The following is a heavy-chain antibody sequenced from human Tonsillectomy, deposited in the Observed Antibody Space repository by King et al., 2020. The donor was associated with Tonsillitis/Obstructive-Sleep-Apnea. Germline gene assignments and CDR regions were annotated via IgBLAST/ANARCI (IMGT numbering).Heavy chain of an antibody. CDR2: INHSGST. Sequence: QLQQRGAGLLKPSETLSLTCAVYGGSFSGYYWSWIRQPPGKGLEWIGEINHSGSTNYNPSLKSRVTISVDTSKNQFSLKLSSVTAADTAVYYCARLYYYGSGSYYNSTYYFDYWGQGTLVTVSS. CDR1: GGSFSGYY. V-gene: IGHV4-34*01. CDR3: ARLYYYGSGSYYNSTYYFDY. D-gene: IGHD3-10*01. J-gene: IGHJ4*02.